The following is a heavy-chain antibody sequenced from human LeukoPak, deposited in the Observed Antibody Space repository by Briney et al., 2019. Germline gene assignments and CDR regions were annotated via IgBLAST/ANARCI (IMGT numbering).Heavy chain of an antibody. Sequence: SVKVSCKASGGTFSSYAISWVRQAPGQGLEWMGGIIPIFGTANYAQKFQGRVTITADESTSTAYMELSSLRSEDTAVYNCARDQFVVVPAAPGGYYYYYGMDVWGQGTTVTVSS. D-gene: IGHD2-2*01. V-gene: IGHV1-69*13. CDR3: ARDQFVVVPAAPGGYYYYYGMDV. J-gene: IGHJ6*02. CDR2: IIPIFGTA. CDR1: GGTFSSYA.